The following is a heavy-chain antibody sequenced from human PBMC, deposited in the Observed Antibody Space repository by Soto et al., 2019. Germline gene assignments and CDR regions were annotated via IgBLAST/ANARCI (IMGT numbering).Heavy chain of an antibody. CDR2: TYYTGST. V-gene: IGHV4-59*13. D-gene: IGHD3-3*01. J-gene: IGHJ5*02. CDR1: GGSFGTNY. Sequence: PSETLSLTCTISGGSFGTNYWSWIRQAPGKGLEWIGYTYYTGSTKYNPSLKSRATISVDTSNNQFSLTLNSAAAADTAVYYCANDSAGRAPLDPWGQGILVTVSS. CDR3: ANDSAGRAPLDP.